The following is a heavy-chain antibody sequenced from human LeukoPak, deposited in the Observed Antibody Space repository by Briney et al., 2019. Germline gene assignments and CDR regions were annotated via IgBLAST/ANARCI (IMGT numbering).Heavy chain of an antibody. CDR3: ARFGMDAAIDY. CDR1: GFTFSGYW. V-gene: IGHV3-7*01. Sequence: PGGSLRLSCAASGFTFSGYWMSRVRQAPGKGLEWVATIKQDASEKTYVDSVEGRFTSSRDNAKSSLFLQMDSLRAEDTAVYYCARFGMDAAIDYWGQGTLVTVSS. J-gene: IGHJ4*02. CDR2: IKQDASEK. D-gene: IGHD2-15*01.